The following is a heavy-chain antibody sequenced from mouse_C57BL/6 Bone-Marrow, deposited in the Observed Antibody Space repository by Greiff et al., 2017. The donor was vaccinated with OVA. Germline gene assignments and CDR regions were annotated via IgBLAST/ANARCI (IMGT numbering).Heavy chain of an antibody. D-gene: IGHD3-2*02. V-gene: IGHV1-69*01. J-gene: IGHJ3*01. Sequence: VQLQQPGAELVMPGASVKLSCKASGYTFTSYWMHWVKQRPGQGLEWIGEIDPSDSYTNYNQKFKGKSTLTVDKSYSTAYMQLSSLTSEDSAVYYCARQGQLRPSWFAYWGQGTLVTVSA. CDR1: GYTFTSYW. CDR2: IDPSDSYT. CDR3: ARQGQLRPSWFAY.